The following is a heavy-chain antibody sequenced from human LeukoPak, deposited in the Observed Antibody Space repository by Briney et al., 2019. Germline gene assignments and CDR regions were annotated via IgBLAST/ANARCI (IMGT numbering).Heavy chain of an antibody. J-gene: IGHJ4*02. CDR2: ISNGGAT. CDR3: ASHRDYYDSSGWDYFDY. D-gene: IGHD3-22*01. CDR1: GFTVSSNY. Sequence: PGGSLRLSCAVSGFTVSSNYMNWVRQAPGKGLEWVSVISNGGATYYADSVKGRFIISTDNFKNTLYLQMNTLRADDTAVYYCASHRDYYDSSGWDYFDYWGQGTLVTVSS. V-gene: IGHV3-66*04.